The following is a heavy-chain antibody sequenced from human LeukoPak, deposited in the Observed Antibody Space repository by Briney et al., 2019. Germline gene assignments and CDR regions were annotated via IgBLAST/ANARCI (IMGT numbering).Heavy chain of an antibody. V-gene: IGHV1-46*01. Sequence: ASVKVSCNASGYTFTSYYMHWVRQAPGQGLEWMGIINPSGGSTSYAQKFQGRVTMTRDTSTSTVYMELSSLRSEDTAVYYCARTVWSGYSDYWGQGTLVTVSS. CDR2: INPSGGST. CDR1: GYTFTSYY. CDR3: ARTVWSGYSDY. J-gene: IGHJ4*02. D-gene: IGHD3-3*01.